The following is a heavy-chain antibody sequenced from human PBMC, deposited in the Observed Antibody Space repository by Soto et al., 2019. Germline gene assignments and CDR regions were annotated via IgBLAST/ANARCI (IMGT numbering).Heavy chain of an antibody. V-gene: IGHV3-23*01. CDR2: ISRSGGST. J-gene: IGHJ4*02. CDR3: AKGSASTYYFDS. D-gene: IGHD6-19*01. CDR1: GVTFSTYA. Sequence: EVQLLESGGGLVQPGGSLRLSCAASGVTFSTYAMSWVRQAPGKGLEWVSAISRSGGSTYYADSVKGRFTVSRDNPENMLSLHMNSLRAEDTAGYFCAKGSASTYYFDSWGQGTLVTVSS.